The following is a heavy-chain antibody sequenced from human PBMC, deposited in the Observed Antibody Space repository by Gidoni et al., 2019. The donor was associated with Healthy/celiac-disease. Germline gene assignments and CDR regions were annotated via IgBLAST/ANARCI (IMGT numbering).Heavy chain of an antibody. CDR3: AQPLMVRGYYWFDP. D-gene: IGHD3-10*01. CDR1: GFSLSTSGVG. Sequence: QITLKESGPTLVKPTQTLTLTCTFSGFSLSTSGVGVGWIRQPPGKALEWLALIYWNDDKRYSPSLKSRLTITKDTSKNQVVLTMTNMDPVDTATYYCAQPLMVRGYYWFDPWGQGTLVTVSS. J-gene: IGHJ5*02. CDR2: IYWNDDK. V-gene: IGHV2-5*01.